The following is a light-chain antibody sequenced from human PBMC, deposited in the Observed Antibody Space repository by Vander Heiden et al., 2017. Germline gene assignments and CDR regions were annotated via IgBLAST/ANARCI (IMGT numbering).Light chain of an antibody. CDR3: QQYGSSPMYT. Sequence: EIVLTQSPGTLSLTPGDRATLSCRASQGVSSSYLAWYQQKPDQAPRLLIDGASSRATGIPDRFSGSGSGTDFTLTISRLEPEEFAVYYCQQYGSSPMYTFGQGTKLEIK. CDR2: GAS. J-gene: IGKJ2*01. CDR1: QGVSSSY. V-gene: IGKV3-20*01.